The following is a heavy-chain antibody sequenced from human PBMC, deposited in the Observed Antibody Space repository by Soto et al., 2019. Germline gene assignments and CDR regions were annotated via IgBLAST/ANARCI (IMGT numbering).Heavy chain of an antibody. Sequence: LRLSCAASGFTFSSYAMHWVRQAPGKGLEWVAVISYDGSNKYYADSVKGRFTISRDNSKNTLYLQMNSLRAEDTAVYYCARVPAPPLPAANYYGMDVWGQGTTVTVSS. J-gene: IGHJ6*02. V-gene: IGHV3-30-3*01. CDR1: GFTFSSYA. D-gene: IGHD2-2*01. CDR3: ARVPAPPLPAANYYGMDV. CDR2: ISYDGSNK.